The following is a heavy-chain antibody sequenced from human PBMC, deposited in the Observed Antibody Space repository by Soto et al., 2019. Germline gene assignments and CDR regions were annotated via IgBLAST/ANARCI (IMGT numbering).Heavy chain of an antibody. CDR2: FDPEDGET. CDR3: ATGYCSSTSCYYYYYMDV. J-gene: IGHJ6*03. V-gene: IGHV1-24*01. D-gene: IGHD2-2*01. CDR1: GYTLTELS. Sequence: VSVKVSCKVSGYTLTELSMNWVRQAPGKGLEWMGGFDPEDGETIYAQKFQGRVTMTEDTSTDTAYMELSSLRSEDTAVYYCATGYCSSTSCYYYYYMDVWGKGTTVTVSS.